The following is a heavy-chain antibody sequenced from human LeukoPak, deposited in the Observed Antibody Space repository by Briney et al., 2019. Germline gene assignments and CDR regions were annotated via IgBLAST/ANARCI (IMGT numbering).Heavy chain of an antibody. D-gene: IGHD3-22*01. CDR2: ITTSSSYI. Sequence: PGGSLRLSCAASGFTFSSYDMNWVRQAPGKGLEWVSFITTSSSYIYYADSVKGRFTISRDNAKNSLYLQMNSLRAEDTAVYYCARIFSSGPTGHAFDIWGQGTMVTVSS. CDR1: GFTFSSYD. CDR3: ARIFSSGPTGHAFDI. V-gene: IGHV3-21*01. J-gene: IGHJ3*02.